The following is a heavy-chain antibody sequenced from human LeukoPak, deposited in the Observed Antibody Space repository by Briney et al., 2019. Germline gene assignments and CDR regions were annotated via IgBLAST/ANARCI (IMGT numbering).Heavy chain of an antibody. J-gene: IGHJ6*03. D-gene: IGHD2-21*01. CDR1: GFTFDDYG. Sequence: GGSLRLSCAASGFTFDDYGMSWVRQAPGKGLEWVSGINWNGGSTGYADSVKGRFTISRDNAKNSLYLQMNSLRAGDTALYYCARTYGRTYSLYYYYMDVWGKGTTVTVSS. CDR2: INWNGGST. CDR3: ARTYGRTYSLYYYYMDV. V-gene: IGHV3-20*04.